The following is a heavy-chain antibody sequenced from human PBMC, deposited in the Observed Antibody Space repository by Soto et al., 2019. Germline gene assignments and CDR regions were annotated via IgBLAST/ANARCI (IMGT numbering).Heavy chain of an antibody. CDR3: ASFTRTTDPRYYYGMDV. CDR2: IIPIFGTA. CDR1: GGTFSSYA. J-gene: IGHJ6*02. D-gene: IGHD4-4*01. V-gene: IGHV1-69*13. Sequence: SVKVSCKASGGTFSSYAISWVRQAPGQGLEWMGGIIPIFGTANYAQKFQGRVTITADESTSTAYMELSSLRSEDTAVYYCASFTRTTDPRYYYGMDVWGRGTLVTVSS.